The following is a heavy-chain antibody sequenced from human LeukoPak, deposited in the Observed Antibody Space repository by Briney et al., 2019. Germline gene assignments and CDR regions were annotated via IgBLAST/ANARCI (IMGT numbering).Heavy chain of an antibody. D-gene: IGHD2-2*01. J-gene: IGHJ5*02. Sequence: PGGSLRPSCAASGFTFSSHWMHWVRQAPEKGLVGVSHINADGSATYYAASVKGRFTISRDNARNTLYLQMHSLTAEDTGVYYCVRGALRDCSYTSCTRGNWFDPWGQGTLVTVSS. CDR3: VRGALRDCSYTSCTRGNWFDP. V-gene: IGHV3-74*01. CDR2: INADGSAT. CDR1: GFTFSSHW.